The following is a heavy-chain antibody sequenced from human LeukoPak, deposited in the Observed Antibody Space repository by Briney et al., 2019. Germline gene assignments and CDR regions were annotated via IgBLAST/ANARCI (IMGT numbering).Heavy chain of an antibody. CDR1: GDSVSGGSAG. CDR2: IYYRSKWYS. Sequence: KNSQTLSLTCAISGDSVSGGSAGWNWNRQSPSRGLEWLGRIYYRSKWYSDYAISVKSRISINPDTSRNQFSLQLNSVTHDDTAVYYCTGGGLVRGILHWFDPWGQGTLVTVSS. CDR3: TGGGLVRGILHWFDP. V-gene: IGHV6-1*01. J-gene: IGHJ5*02. D-gene: IGHD3-10*01.